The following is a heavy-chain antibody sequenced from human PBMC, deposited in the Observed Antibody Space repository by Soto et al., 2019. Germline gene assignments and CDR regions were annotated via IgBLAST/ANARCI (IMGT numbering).Heavy chain of an antibody. D-gene: IGHD3-9*01. J-gene: IGHJ4*02. CDR1: GFTFSGYA. V-gene: IGHV3-23*01. CDR3: AKARDTYYDSLTV. CDR2: ISGDGDRT. Sequence: DVHLLESGGGLVQPGGSLRLSCPVSGFTFSGYAMSWVRQAPGKGLEWVSTISGDGDRTYYADSVKGRFTISRDNSKNTLYLQMNRLRAVDTAVYYCAKARDTYYDSLTVGGQGNLVTVSS.